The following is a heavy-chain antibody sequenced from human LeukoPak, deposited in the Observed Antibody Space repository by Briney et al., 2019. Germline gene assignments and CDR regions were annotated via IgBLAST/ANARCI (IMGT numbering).Heavy chain of an antibody. J-gene: IGHJ4*02. Sequence: PSETLSLTCAVYGGSFSGYYWSWIRQPPGKGLEWIGEINHSGSTNYNPSLKSRVTISVDTSKNQFSLKLSSVTAADTAVYYCARARYRSGGSCYYFDYWGQGTLVTVSS. CDR2: INHSGST. D-gene: IGHD2-15*01. CDR3: ARARYRSGGSCYYFDY. CDR1: GGSFSGYY. V-gene: IGHV4-34*01.